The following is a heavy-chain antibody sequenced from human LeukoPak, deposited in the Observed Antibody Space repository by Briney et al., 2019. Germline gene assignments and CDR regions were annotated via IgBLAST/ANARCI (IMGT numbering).Heavy chain of an antibody. CDR2: ISSSSSYI. J-gene: IGHJ4*02. CDR1: GFTFSRYS. Sequence: GGSLRLSCAASGFTFSRYSMNWVRQAPGKGLEWVSSISSSSSYIYYADSVKGRFTISRDNAKNSLYLQMNSLKAEDTAVYYCASDLERSYGCDYWGLGTLVTVSS. CDR3: ASDLERSYGCDY. D-gene: IGHD5-18*01. V-gene: IGHV3-21*01.